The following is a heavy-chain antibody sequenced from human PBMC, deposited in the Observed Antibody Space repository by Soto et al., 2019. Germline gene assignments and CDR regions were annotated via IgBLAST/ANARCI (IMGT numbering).Heavy chain of an antibody. CDR3: ARPLVVVVPAAMRYYYYGMDV. Sequence: GESLNISCKGSGYSFTSYWIGLVRQMPGKGLEWMGIIYPGDSDTRYSPSFQGQVTISADKSISTAYLQWSSLKASDTAMYYCARPLVVVVPAAMRYYYYGMDVWGQGTTVTVSS. V-gene: IGHV5-51*01. CDR1: GYSFTSYW. J-gene: IGHJ6*02. CDR2: IYPGDSDT. D-gene: IGHD2-2*01.